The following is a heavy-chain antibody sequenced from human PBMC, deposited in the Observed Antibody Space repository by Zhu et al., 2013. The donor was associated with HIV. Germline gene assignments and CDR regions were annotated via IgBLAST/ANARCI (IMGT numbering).Heavy chain of an antibody. J-gene: IGHJ6*02. CDR3: AKEAHYESRVEMAYGMDV. CDR1: GGTFRRYS. D-gene: IGHD3-22*01. CDR2: IIPAYGTS. Sequence: QVLLVQSGAEVKNPGSSVMVSCKASGGTFRRYSFTWVRQAPGQGLEWMGGIIPAYGTSNYAQKFLGRLTITADKSTTTVYMELSSLRSEDTAVYFCAKEAHYESRVEMAYGMDVWGQGTTVTVSS. V-gene: IGHV1-69*06.